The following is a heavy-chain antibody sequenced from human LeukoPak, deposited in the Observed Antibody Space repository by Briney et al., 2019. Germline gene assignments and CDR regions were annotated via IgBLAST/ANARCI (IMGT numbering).Heavy chain of an antibody. Sequence: SETLSLTCTVSGGSISSSSYYWGWIRQPPGKGLEWIGSIYYSGSTYYNPSLKSRVTISVDTSKNQFSLELSSVTAADTAVYYCARQPGGNSSPIDYWGQGTLVTVSS. CDR2: IYYSGST. J-gene: IGHJ4*02. D-gene: IGHD4-23*01. CDR3: ARQPGGNSSPIDY. V-gene: IGHV4-39*01. CDR1: GGSISSSSYY.